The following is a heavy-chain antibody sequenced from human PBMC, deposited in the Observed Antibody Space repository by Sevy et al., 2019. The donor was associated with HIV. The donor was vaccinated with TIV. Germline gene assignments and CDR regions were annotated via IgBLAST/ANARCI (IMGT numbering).Heavy chain of an antibody. V-gene: IGHV3-21*04. CDR3: ARYFTIFGVVSGIDY. CDR1: GFNFRTYS. Sequence: GGSLRLSCAASGFNFRTYSMNWVRQAPGKGLEWLSSISDDSRYIYYSDSVKGRFSISRANAKNLLILQMNNLRVEDTAIYYCARYFTIFGVVSGIDYWGQGNLVTVSS. D-gene: IGHD3-3*01. CDR2: ISDDSRYI. J-gene: IGHJ4*01.